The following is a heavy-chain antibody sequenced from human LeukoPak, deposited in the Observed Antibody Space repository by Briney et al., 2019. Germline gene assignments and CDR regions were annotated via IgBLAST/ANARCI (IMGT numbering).Heavy chain of an antibody. Sequence: SQTLSLTCAISGDSVSSDSTACDCIRQSPSRCIEWLGRTYYRSKWYNEYTVSVKSRISSNPDTSKNQCSLQLTSVTPGDTAVYYCARDSKWAFDIWGQGTMVTVSS. CDR3: ARDSKWAFDI. J-gene: IGHJ3*02. V-gene: IGHV6-1*01. CDR2: TYYRSKWYN. CDR1: GDSVSSDSTA. D-gene: IGHD2-8*01.